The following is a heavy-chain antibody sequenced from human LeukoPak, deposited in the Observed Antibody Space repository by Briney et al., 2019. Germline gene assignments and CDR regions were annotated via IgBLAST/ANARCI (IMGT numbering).Heavy chain of an antibody. CDR2: TSPKSGNT. D-gene: IGHD5-18*01. V-gene: IGHV1-8*01. J-gene: IGHJ6*03. Sequence: ASVTVSFKASGYSFTTYDINWVRQAPGQGNEWMGWTSPKSGNTGYPQKFQGRVTMTRDTSIITAYMELSSLKADDTAVYYCARATVLRGYTGAYDNGYYYYYFMDVWGKGTTVTVSS. CDR3: ARATVLRGYTGAYDNGYYYYYFMDV. CDR1: GYSFTTYD.